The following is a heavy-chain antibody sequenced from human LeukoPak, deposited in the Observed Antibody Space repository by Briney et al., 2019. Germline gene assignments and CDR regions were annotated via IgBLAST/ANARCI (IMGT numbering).Heavy chain of an antibody. CDR1: GGSISGYY. Sequence: SETLSLTCTVSGGSISGYYWSWIRQPPGKGLEWIGEINHSGSTNYNPSLKSRVTISVDTSKNQFSLKLSSVTAADTAVYYCARQGTIAAAGAPNFDYWGQGTLVTVSS. V-gene: IGHV4-34*01. D-gene: IGHD6-13*01. CDR3: ARQGTIAAAGAPNFDY. J-gene: IGHJ4*02. CDR2: INHSGST.